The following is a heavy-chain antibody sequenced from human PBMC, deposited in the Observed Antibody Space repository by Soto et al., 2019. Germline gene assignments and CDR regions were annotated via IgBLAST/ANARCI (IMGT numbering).Heavy chain of an antibody. Sequence: VQLVESGGGVVQPGRSLRLSCAPSGFTFSGFGMFWVRQAPGKGLEWVSFISYDGTKTYYADSVKGRFTISRDNPKSTLFLQMDSLRVDDTAVYYCAREVRWLQPPDYWGQGTLVTVSS. V-gene: IGHV3-30*03. J-gene: IGHJ4*02. D-gene: IGHD5-12*01. CDR3: AREVRWLQPPDY. CDR1: GFTFSGFG. CDR2: ISYDGTKT.